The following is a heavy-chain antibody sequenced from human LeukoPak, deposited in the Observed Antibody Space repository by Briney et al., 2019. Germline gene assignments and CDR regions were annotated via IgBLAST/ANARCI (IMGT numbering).Heavy chain of an antibody. V-gene: IGHV4-4*09. CDR1: GSSIGTYS. Sequence: SETLSLTCTVSGSSIGTYSWSWIRQPPGKGLEWIGYIYSTGSTHYNPSLKSRATMSLGTSKNQFSLRLSSVTAADTAVFYCARHRAEMATITGDALDMWGQGTMVTVSS. CDR3: ARHRAEMATITGDALDM. CDR2: IYSTGST. J-gene: IGHJ3*02. D-gene: IGHD5-24*01.